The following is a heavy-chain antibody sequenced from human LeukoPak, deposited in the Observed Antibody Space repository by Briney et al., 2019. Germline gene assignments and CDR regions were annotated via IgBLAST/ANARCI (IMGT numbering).Heavy chain of an antibody. D-gene: IGHD2-21*02. V-gene: IGHV1-18*04. Sequence: ASVKVSCKASGYTFTTYGMSWLRQAPGQGLEWMGWINTQTGQTNYAQKVQGRVTMTTETPTRTVYMELSSLRSDDTAVYFCARKGCYGDCYLFDSWGQGTLVTVSS. CDR3: ARKGCYGDCYLFDS. CDR2: INTQTGQT. CDR1: GYTFTTYG. J-gene: IGHJ4*02.